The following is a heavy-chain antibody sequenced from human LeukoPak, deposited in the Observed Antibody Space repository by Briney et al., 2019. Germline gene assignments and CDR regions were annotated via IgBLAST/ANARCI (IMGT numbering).Heavy chain of an antibody. CDR1: GFTFGDYA. V-gene: IGHV3-49*03. D-gene: IGHD6-19*01. CDR2: IRSKAYGGTT. CDR3: TRDSQTQWLPTGIFQH. Sequence: PGGSLRLSCTASGFTFGDYAMSWFRQAPGKGLEWVGFIRSKAYGGTTEYAASVKGRFTISRDDSKSIAYLQMNSLKTEDTAVYYCTRDSQTQWLPTGIFQHWGQGTLVTVSS. J-gene: IGHJ1*01.